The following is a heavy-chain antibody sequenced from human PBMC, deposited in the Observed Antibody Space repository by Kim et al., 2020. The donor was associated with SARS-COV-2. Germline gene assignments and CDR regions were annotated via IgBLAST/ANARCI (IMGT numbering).Heavy chain of an antibody. CDR3: ARVDIAGFAADAFDI. J-gene: IGHJ3*02. V-gene: IGHV3-7*03. CDR2: IKQDGSEK. CDR1: GFTFSSYW. Sequence: GGSLRLSCAASGFTFSSYWMSWVHQAPGKGLEWVANIKQDGSEKYYVDSVKGRFTISRDNAKNSLYLQMNSLRAEDTAVYYCARVDIAGFAADAFDIWGQGTMVTLSS. D-gene: IGHD5-12*01.